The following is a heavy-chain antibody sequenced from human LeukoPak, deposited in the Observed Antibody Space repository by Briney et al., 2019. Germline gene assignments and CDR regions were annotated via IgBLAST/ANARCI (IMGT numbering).Heavy chain of an antibody. Sequence: PGGSLRLSCAASGFTFSSYWMHWVRHAPGKGLEWVSLITGDGGITYHTDSVKGRFTISRDNNKNSLVLQMNSLRTEDTALYYCTKSRNYGSGSYFDYWGAGTLVTVSA. CDR3: TKSRNYGSGSYFDY. J-gene: IGHJ4*02. CDR1: GFTFSSYW. V-gene: IGHV3-43*02. CDR2: ITGDGGIT. D-gene: IGHD3-10*01.